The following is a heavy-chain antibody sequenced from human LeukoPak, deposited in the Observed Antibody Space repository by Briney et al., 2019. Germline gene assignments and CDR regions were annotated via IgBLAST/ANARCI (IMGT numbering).Heavy chain of an antibody. V-gene: IGHV4-59*08. Sequence: SETLSLTCTVSGGSISSSYWSWIRQPPGKGLEWIGYISYSGSTNYNPSLKSRVTISVDTSKNQFSLKLSSVTAADTAVYYCARRAFVLMGFDYWGQGTLVTVSS. J-gene: IGHJ4*02. CDR1: GGSISSSY. D-gene: IGHD2-8*01. CDR2: ISYSGST. CDR3: ARRAFVLMGFDY.